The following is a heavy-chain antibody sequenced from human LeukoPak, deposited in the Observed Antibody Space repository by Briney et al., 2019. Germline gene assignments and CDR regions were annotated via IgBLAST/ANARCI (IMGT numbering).Heavy chain of an antibody. Sequence: GGSLRLSCAASGFTVSSNYMSWVPQAPGKGLEWVSVIYSGGSTYYADSVKGRFTISRDNSKNTLYLQMNSLRVEDTAVYYCARVKRDGYNPSWVDYWGQGTLVTVSS. CDR2: IYSGGST. J-gene: IGHJ4*02. V-gene: IGHV3-53*01. D-gene: IGHD5-24*01. CDR1: GFTVSSNY. CDR3: ARVKRDGYNPSWVDY.